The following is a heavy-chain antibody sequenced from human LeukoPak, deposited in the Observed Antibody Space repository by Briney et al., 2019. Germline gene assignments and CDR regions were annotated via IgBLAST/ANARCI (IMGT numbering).Heavy chain of an antibody. CDR3: ARGTGYYDSSVSFDI. CDR2: IYHSGST. D-gene: IGHD3-22*01. V-gene: IGHV4-38-2*02. Sequence: SETLSLTCTVSGGSISSYYWGWIRQPPGKGLEWIGSIYHSGSTYYNPSLKSRVTISVDTSKNQFSLKLSSVTAADTAVYYCARGTGYYDSSVSFDIWGQGTMVTVSS. J-gene: IGHJ3*02. CDR1: GGSISSYY.